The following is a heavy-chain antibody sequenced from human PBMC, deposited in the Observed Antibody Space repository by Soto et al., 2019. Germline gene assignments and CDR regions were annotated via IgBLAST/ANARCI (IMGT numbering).Heavy chain of an antibody. CDR2: ISSNGGST. Sequence: GGSLRLSCSASGFTFSSYAMHWVRQAPGKGLEYVSAISSNGGSTYYADSVKGRFTISRDNSKNTLYLQMSSLRAEDTAVYYCVKEDSYGITDYWGQGTLVTVSS. J-gene: IGHJ4*02. V-gene: IGHV3-64D*08. D-gene: IGHD5-18*01. CDR1: GFTFSSYA. CDR3: VKEDSYGITDY.